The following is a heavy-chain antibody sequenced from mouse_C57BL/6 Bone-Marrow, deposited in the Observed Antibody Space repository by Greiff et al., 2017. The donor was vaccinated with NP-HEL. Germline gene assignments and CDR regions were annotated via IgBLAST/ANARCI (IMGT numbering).Heavy chain of an antibody. CDR2: ISNGGGST. D-gene: IGHD1-1*01. CDR3: AKHRTTVVTFEV. V-gene: IGHV5-12*01. J-gene: IGHJ1*03. CDR1: GFTFSDYY. Sequence: EVQGVESGGGLVQPGGSLKLSCAASGFTFSDYYMYWVRQTPEKRLEWVAYISNGGGSTYYPDTVKGRFTISRDNAKNTLYLQMSRLKSEDTAMYYCAKHRTTVVTFEVWGTGTTVTVSS.